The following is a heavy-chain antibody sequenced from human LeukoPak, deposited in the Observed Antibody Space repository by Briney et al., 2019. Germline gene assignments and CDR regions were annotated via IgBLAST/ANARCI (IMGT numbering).Heavy chain of an antibody. V-gene: IGHV3-21*01. Sequence: PGGSLRLSCAASGFTFSSYSMNWVRQAPGKGLEWVSSISSSSSYIYYADSVKGRFTISRDNAKNSLYLQMNSLRAEDTAVYYCAKDPGDLTGTTSYFDYWGQGTLVTVSS. D-gene: IGHD1-7*01. CDR2: ISSSSSYI. CDR3: AKDPGDLTGTTSYFDY. J-gene: IGHJ4*02. CDR1: GFTFSSYS.